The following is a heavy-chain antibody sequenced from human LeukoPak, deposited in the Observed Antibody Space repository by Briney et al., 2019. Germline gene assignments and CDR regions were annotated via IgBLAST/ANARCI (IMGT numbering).Heavy chain of an antibody. Sequence: SETLSLTCTVSGGSISSSSYYWGWIRQPPGKGLEWIGSIHYSGSTNYNPSLKSRVTISVDTSKNQLSLKLSSVTAADTAVYYCARDPGYSSGLAYDYWGQGTLVTVSS. J-gene: IGHJ4*02. D-gene: IGHD6-19*01. V-gene: IGHV4-39*07. CDR2: IHYSGST. CDR3: ARDPGYSSGLAYDY. CDR1: GGSISSSSYY.